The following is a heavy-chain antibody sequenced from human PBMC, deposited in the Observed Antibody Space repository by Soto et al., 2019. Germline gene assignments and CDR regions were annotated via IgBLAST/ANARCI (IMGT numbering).Heavy chain of an antibody. Sequence: ASVKVSCKASGFAFTTYSLHWVRQAPGQRLEWMAWINGGNGNIEYSQKFQNRVTITRDTSASTVYMELSSLRSEDTAVYYCARELAATGTTFDYWGQGALVTVYS. D-gene: IGHD6-13*01. CDR3: ARELAATGTTFDY. J-gene: IGHJ4*02. CDR2: INGGNGNI. V-gene: IGHV1-3*01. CDR1: GFAFTTYS.